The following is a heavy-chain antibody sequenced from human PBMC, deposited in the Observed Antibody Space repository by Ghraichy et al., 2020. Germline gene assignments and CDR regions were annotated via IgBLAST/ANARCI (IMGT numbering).Heavy chain of an antibody. CDR1: GGSISSYY. D-gene: IGHD3-10*01. J-gene: IGHJ5*02. CDR3: ARDLGYYYGSGSYGPGFDP. CDR2: IYYSGST. Sequence: SETLSLTCTVSGGSISSYYWSWIRQPPGKGLEWIGYIYYSGSTNYNPSLKSRVTISVDTSKNQFSLKLSSVTAADTAVYYCARDLGYYYGSGSYGPGFDPWGQGTLVTVSS. V-gene: IGHV4-59*01.